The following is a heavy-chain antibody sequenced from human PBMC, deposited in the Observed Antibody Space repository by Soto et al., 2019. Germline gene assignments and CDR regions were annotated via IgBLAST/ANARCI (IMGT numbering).Heavy chain of an antibody. CDR1: GFTFSSYS. D-gene: IGHD2-2*01. CDR2: ISSSSSYI. V-gene: IGHV3-21*01. J-gene: IGHJ4*02. CDR3: ARDLSVVVVPAAIDY. Sequence: GGSLRLSCAASGFTFSSYSMNWVRQAPGKGLEWVSSISSSSSYIYYADSVKGRFTISRDNAKNTLYLQVNSLRAEDTAVYYCARDLSVVVVPAAIDYWGQGTLVTVSS.